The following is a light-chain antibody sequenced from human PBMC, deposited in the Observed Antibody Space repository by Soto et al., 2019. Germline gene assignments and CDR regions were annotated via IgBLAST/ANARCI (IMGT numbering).Light chain of an antibody. Sequence: EVVLTQSPATLSASPGERVTLFCRASQSVSSQLAWYQQKPGQAPRLLIYDASNRATGIPARFSGSGSGTDFTLTISSLEPEDFAVYYCQQRSNWPLTFGPGTKVDIK. J-gene: IGKJ3*01. CDR3: QQRSNWPLT. V-gene: IGKV3-11*01. CDR2: DAS. CDR1: QSVSSQ.